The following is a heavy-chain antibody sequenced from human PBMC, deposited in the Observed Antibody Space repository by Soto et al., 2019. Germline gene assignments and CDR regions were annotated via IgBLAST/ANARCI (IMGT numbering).Heavy chain of an antibody. CDR2: INDRGSI. CDR3: ARESHDILTGPPWVWYFDL. CDR1: GGSFSGYY. Sequence: QVQLQQWCAGPLRPLETLPLTCGVSGGSFSGYYWAWIRQSPGKGLEWIGEINDRGSINYNPSLKSRVSISVDTSKNHYSLNLRSVTAADTAVYYCARESHDILTGPPWVWYFDLWGRGTLVTVSS. D-gene: IGHD3-9*01. V-gene: IGHV4-34*01. J-gene: IGHJ2*01.